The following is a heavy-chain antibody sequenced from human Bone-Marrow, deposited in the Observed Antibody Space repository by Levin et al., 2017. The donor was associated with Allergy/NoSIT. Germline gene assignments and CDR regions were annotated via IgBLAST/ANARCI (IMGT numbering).Heavy chain of an antibody. CDR3: ARDRIGSTYYYYYGMDV. V-gene: IGHV7-4-1*02. Sequence: ASVKVSCKASGYIFTNYAMNWVRQAPGQGLEWMGWTNTNTGNPTYAQGFTGRFVFSLDTSVSTAYLQISSLKAEDTAVYYCARDRIGSTYYYYYGMDVWGQGTTVTVSS. J-gene: IGHJ6*02. CDR2: TNTNTGNP. CDR1: GYIFTNYA. D-gene: IGHD2-2*01.